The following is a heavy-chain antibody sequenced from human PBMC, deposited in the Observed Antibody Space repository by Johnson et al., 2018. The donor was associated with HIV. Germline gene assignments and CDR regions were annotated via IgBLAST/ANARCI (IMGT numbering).Heavy chain of an antibody. J-gene: IGHJ3*02. D-gene: IGHD3-3*01. CDR1: GFTFSSYT. CDR2: ISYDGTNK. V-gene: IGHV3-30*04. Sequence: QVQLVESGGGVVQPGRSLRLSCAASGFTFSSYTMHWVRQAPGKGLEWVAMISYDGTNKDYADSVKGRFTISRDNSTNTLYLQMNSLRAEDTAVYYCARELRPYYDFLSGYPGAVDAFDIWGQVTMVTVSS. CDR3: ARELRPYYDFLSGYPGAVDAFDI.